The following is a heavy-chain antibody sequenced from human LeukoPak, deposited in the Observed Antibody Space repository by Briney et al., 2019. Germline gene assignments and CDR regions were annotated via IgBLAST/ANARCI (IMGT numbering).Heavy chain of an antibody. J-gene: IGHJ4*02. CDR3: ASGVVATSLAAAAIDY. D-gene: IGHD6-13*01. CDR2: IYYSGST. Sequence: SETLSLTCTVSGGSISSYYWSWIRQPPGKGLEWIGYIYYSGSTNYNPSLKSRVTISVDTSKTQFSLKLNSVTAADTAVYYCASGVVATSLAAAAIDYWGQGTLVTVSS. CDR1: GGSISSYY. V-gene: IGHV4-59*12.